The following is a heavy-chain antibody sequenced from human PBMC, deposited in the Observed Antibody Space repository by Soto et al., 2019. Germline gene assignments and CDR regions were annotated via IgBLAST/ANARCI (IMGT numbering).Heavy chain of an antibody. V-gene: IGHV3-11*01. Sequence: PGGSVRPSCAAAGFTFIDYYISWIRQAAGKVLEWLSYISSSGSTIYYADSVKGRFTISRDNAKNSLYLQMNSLRADDTAVYYCARGESIAARPTPTRPYYGMDVWGQGTTVTVSS. J-gene: IGHJ6*02. D-gene: IGHD6-6*01. CDR1: GFTFIDYY. CDR3: ARGESIAARPTPTRPYYGMDV. CDR2: ISSSGSTI.